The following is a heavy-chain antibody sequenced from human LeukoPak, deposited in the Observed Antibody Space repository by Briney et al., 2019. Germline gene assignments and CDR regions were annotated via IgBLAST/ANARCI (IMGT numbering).Heavy chain of an antibody. Sequence: SETLSLTCTVSGGSISSSTYSWTWIRQPPGKGLEWIGSIHYDGNTYYKPSLKSRVTISVDTSKIQFSLRLSSATAADMATYYCARHSLNNYGSYYWGQGTTVTVSS. CDR1: GGSISSSTYS. CDR3: ARHSLNNYGSYY. V-gene: IGHV4-39*01. CDR2: IHYDGNT. J-gene: IGHJ6*02. D-gene: IGHD5-24*01.